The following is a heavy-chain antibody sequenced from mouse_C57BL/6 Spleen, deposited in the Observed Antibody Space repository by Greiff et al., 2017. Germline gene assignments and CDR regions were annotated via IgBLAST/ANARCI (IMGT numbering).Heavy chain of an antibody. V-gene: IGHV5-9*01. CDR2: ISGGGGNT. CDR1: GFTFSSYT. J-gene: IGHJ2*01. Sequence: EVQGVESGGGLVKPGGSLKLSCAASGFTFSSYTMSWVRQTPEKRLEWVATISGGGGNTYYPDSVKGRFTISRDNAKNTLYLQMSSLRSEDTALYYCARRGGSLYYFDYWGQGTTLTVSS. CDR3: ARRGGSLYYFDY. D-gene: IGHD1-1*01.